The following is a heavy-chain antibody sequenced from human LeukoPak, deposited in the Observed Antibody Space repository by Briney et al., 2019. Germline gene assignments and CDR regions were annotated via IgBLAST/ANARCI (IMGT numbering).Heavy chain of an antibody. V-gene: IGHV4-34*01. D-gene: IGHD3-16*02. Sequence: PSETLSLTCAVYGGSFSGYYWSWIRQPPGKGLEWIGEINHSGSTSYNPSLKSRVTISVDTSKNQFSLKLSSVTAADTAVYYCARGHGHYIWGSYRNPGTYYFDYWGQGTLVTVSS. CDR2: INHSGST. CDR1: GGSFSGYY. J-gene: IGHJ4*02. CDR3: ARGHGHYIWGSYRNPGTYYFDY.